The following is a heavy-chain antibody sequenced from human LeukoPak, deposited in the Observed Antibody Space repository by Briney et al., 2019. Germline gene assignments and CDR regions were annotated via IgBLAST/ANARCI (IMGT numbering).Heavy chain of an antibody. CDR1: GGSISSYY. CDR3: ARDTAVAGTWYFDL. Sequence: SETLSLTCTVSGGSISSYYWSWIWQPPGKGLEWIGYIYYSGSTNYNPSLKSRVTISVDTSKNQFSLKLSSVTAADTAVYYCARDTAVAGTWYFDLWGRGTLVTVSS. D-gene: IGHD6-19*01. J-gene: IGHJ2*01. V-gene: IGHV4-59*01. CDR2: IYYSGST.